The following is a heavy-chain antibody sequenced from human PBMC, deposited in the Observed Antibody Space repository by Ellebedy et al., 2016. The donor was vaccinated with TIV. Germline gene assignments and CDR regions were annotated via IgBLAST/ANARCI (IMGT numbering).Heavy chain of an antibody. CDR1: GFTFSNSW. V-gene: IGHV3-7*01. CDR2: IKEDASEK. Sequence: GESLKISCVVSGFTFSNSWMTWVRQAPGKGLEWVANIKEDASEKNYVDSVKGRFTISRDNPKNSLYLQMNSLRVENTAMYYCARETSSSHSDLGSWGQGTLVTVSS. CDR3: ARETSSSHSDLGS. D-gene: IGHD2-15*01. J-gene: IGHJ4*02.